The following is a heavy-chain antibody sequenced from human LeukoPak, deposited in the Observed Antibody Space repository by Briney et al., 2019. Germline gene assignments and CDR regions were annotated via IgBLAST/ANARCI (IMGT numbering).Heavy chain of an antibody. D-gene: IGHD3-22*01. CDR2: ISSSSSYI. CDR1: GFTFSSYG. J-gene: IGHJ3*02. V-gene: IGHV3-21*01. CDR3: ATPTDSSGYLRAFDI. Sequence: GGSLRLSCVASGFTFSSYGMSWVRQAPGKGLEWVSSISSSSSYIYYADSVKGRFTISRDNAKNSLYLQVNSLRAEDTAVYYCATPTDSSGYLRAFDIWGQGTMVTVSS.